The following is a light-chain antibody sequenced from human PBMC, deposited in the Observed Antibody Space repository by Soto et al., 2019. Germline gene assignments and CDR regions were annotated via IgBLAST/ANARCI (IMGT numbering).Light chain of an antibody. Sequence: DIQLTQSPSSLSASLGDRVTITCRASQGIKKFLAWYQQRPGKVPDLLIYAASTLRSGVPSRFSGNASGTIFSFTISSLQPEDVATYYCQKYDRAPAMFGQGTKVDIK. CDR1: QGIKKF. CDR3: QKYDRAPAM. CDR2: AAS. J-gene: IGKJ1*01. V-gene: IGKV1-27*01.